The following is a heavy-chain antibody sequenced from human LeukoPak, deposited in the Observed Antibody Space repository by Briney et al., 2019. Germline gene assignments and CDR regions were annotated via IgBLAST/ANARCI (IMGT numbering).Heavy chain of an antibody. V-gene: IGHV3-30-3*01. Sequence: GRSLRLSCAASGFTFSNYAMHWVRQAPGKGLEWVAVVSYDGSNKYYADSVKGRFTISRDNSKNTLYLQMNSLRAEDAAIYYCATIGDRRTGEPYRIDYWGQGTLVTVSS. CDR3: ATIGDRRTGEPYRIDY. D-gene: IGHD7-27*01. CDR2: VSYDGSNK. CDR1: GFTFSNYA. J-gene: IGHJ4*02.